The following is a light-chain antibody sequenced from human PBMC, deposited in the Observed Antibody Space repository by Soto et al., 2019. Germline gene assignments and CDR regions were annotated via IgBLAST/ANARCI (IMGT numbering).Light chain of an antibody. CDR3: QQYDNWTRT. Sequence: EIVMTQSPSTLSPSPGERATLSCRASQNIRSNLAWYQQKPGQAPRLLIYGASTRATGIPARFSGSGSGTEFTLTITSLQSEDFAVYYCQQYDNWTRTFGQGTKVDIK. J-gene: IGKJ1*01. CDR2: GAS. V-gene: IGKV3-15*01. CDR1: QNIRSN.